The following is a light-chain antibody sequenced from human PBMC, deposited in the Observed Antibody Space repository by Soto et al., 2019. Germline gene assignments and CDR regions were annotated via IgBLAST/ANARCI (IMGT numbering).Light chain of an antibody. V-gene: IGKV3D-15*01. CDR1: QSVSSY. CDR3: QQYNNWIT. CDR2: DAS. J-gene: IGKJ5*01. Sequence: EIVLTQSPGTVSLSPGESATLSCRASQSVSSYLAWYQQKPGQAPRLLIYDASNRATGIPARFSGSGSGTEFTLTISSLQSEDFAVYYCQQYNNWITFGQGTRLEIK.